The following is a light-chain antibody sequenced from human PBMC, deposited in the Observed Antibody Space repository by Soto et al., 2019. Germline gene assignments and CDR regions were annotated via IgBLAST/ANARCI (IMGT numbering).Light chain of an antibody. CDR2: AAS. CDR3: QQSYSNPLT. J-gene: IGKJ4*01. CDR1: ETITRY. V-gene: IGKV1-39*01. Sequence: DIQMTQSPSALSASVGGRVIITCRASETITRYLNWYQSKPGKAPRLLISAASSLQTGVPSRFSGNYSGTDFTLTISSLQPEDFATYYCQQSYSNPLTFGGGTKVDIK.